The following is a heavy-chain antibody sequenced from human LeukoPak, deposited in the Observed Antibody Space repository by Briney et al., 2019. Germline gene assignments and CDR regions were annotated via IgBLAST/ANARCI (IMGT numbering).Heavy chain of an antibody. CDR2: INPNSGGT. CDR1: GYTFTGYY. J-gene: IGHJ4*02. Sequence: ASVKVSCKASGYTFTGYYMHWVRQAPGQGLEWMGWINPNSGGTNYAQKFQGRVTMTRDTSISTAYMELSRLRSDDTAVYYCARAAARIVVVPAEAVTYWGQGTLVTVSS. CDR3: ARAAARIVVVPAEAVTY. D-gene: IGHD2-2*01. V-gene: IGHV1-2*02.